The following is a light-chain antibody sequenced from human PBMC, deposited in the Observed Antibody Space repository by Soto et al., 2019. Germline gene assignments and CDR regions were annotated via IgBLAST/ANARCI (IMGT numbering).Light chain of an antibody. CDR2: GAS. CDR1: QSVSSSY. V-gene: IGKV3-20*01. J-gene: IGKJ2*02. CDR3: QQYGSSWGT. Sequence: EIVLTQSPGTLSLSPGERATLSCRASQSVSSSYLAWYQQKPGQAPRLLIYGASSRATGIPDRFSGSGSGTDFTLTISRLEAEDFAVYYCQQYGSSWGTFGQGTKLEIK.